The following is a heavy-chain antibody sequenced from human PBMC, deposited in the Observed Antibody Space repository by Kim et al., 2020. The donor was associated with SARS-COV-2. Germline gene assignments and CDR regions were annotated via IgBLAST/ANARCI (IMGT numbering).Heavy chain of an antibody. J-gene: IGHJ4*02. CDR2: MYYSGST. Sequence: SETLSLTCTVSGGSISSYYWSWVRQPPGKGLEWIGYMYYSGSTNYNPSLKSRVTISVDTSKNQFSLKLSSVTAADTAVYYCAREGSFIAGVYYFDYWGQGILLTVSS. CDR3: AREGSFIAGVYYFDY. D-gene: IGHD1-26*01. CDR1: GGSISSYY. V-gene: IGHV4-59*01.